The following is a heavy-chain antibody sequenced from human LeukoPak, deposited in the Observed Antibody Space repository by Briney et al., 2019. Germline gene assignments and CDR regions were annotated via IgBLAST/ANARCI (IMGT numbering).Heavy chain of an antibody. CDR1: GFTFSSYG. D-gene: IGHD3-3*01. V-gene: IGHV3-30*02. Sequence: GGSLRLSCAASGFTFSSYGMHWVRQAPGKGLEWVAFIRYDGSNKYYADSVKGRFTISRDNSKNTLYLQMNSLRAEDTAVYYCARVDDISIFGVVIGWGQGALVTVSS. J-gene: IGHJ4*02. CDR2: IRYDGSNK. CDR3: ARVDDISIFGVVIG.